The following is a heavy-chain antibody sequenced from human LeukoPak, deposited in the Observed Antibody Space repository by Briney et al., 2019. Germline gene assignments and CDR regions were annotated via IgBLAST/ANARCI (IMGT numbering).Heavy chain of an antibody. D-gene: IGHD7-27*01. CDR1: GGSISISSYY. CDR3: ASNTGTVFDY. V-gene: IGHV4-61*05. CDR2: VYYTGST. J-gene: IGHJ4*02. Sequence: PSETLSLTCTVSGGSISISSYYWGWIRQSPGKGLEWIGYVYYTGSTEYNPSLRSRVTISLEKSKHQFSLNLTSVTAADTAVYYCASNTGTVFDYWGQGALVTVSS.